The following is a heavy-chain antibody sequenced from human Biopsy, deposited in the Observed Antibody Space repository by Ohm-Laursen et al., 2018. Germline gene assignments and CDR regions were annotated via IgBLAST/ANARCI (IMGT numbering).Heavy chain of an antibody. CDR1: AGSFTGHY. V-gene: IGHV4-59*11. Sequence: PSDTLSLTCAVSAGSFTGHYWTWIRQPPGKGLEWIGHISHTGYTSYKSSLKSRVTISLDTSRKHFSLRLTSLAAADTAVYYCARGSNEYGGLYFPHWGQGTLVTVSS. CDR2: ISHTGYT. D-gene: IGHD4-23*01. J-gene: IGHJ1*01. CDR3: ARGSNEYGGLYFPH.